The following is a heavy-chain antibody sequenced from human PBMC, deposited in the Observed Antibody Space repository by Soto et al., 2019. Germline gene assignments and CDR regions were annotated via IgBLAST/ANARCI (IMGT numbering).Heavy chain of an antibody. V-gene: IGHV1-46*01. CDR3: ARSRGYGDYWDWYFDL. D-gene: IGHD4-17*01. CDR1: GYTFTSYY. J-gene: IGHJ2*01. CDR2: INPSGGST. Sequence: ASVKVSCKASGYTFTSYYMHWVRQAPGQGLEWMGIINPSGGSTSYAQKFQGRVTMTRDTSTSTVYMELSSLRSEDTAVYYCARSRGYGDYWDWYFDLWGRGTLVTVSS.